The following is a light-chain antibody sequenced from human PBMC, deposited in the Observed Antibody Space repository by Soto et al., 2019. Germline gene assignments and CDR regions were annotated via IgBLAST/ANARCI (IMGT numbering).Light chain of an antibody. V-gene: IGKV1-39*01. Sequence: DIQMTQSPSSLSASVGDRVTITCRASQSITNYLIWYQQKPGKAPKLLIYAASSLQSGVPSRFSGSGSGTDFTLTISSLQPEDFATYYCQQSHSSPLTFGQGTKVDNK. CDR2: AAS. CDR3: QQSHSSPLT. J-gene: IGKJ1*01. CDR1: QSITNY.